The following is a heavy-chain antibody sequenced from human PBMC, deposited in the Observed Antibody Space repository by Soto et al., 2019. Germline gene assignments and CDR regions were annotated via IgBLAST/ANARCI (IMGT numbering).Heavy chain of an antibody. Sequence: GASVKVSCKASGYTFTSYGISWVRQAPGQGLEWMGWISAYNGNTNYAQKLQGRVTMTTDTSTSTAYMELRSLRSDDTAVYYCARDGGYSGSYGYYYYGMDVWGQGTTVTVSS. CDR2: ISAYNGNT. V-gene: IGHV1-18*01. CDR1: GYTFTSYG. J-gene: IGHJ6*02. D-gene: IGHD1-26*01. CDR3: ARDGGYSGSYGYYYYGMDV.